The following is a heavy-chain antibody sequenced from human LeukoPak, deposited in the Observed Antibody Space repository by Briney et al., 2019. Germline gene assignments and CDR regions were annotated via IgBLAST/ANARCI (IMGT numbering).Heavy chain of an antibody. D-gene: IGHD1-7*01. CDR1: GFTVSSNS. CDR3: ARAANWNYDY. CDR2: IYSDGSTA. V-gene: IGHV3-74*01. Sequence: GGSLRLSCAASGFTVSSNSMSWVRQAPGKGLVWVSRIYSDGSTASYADSVKGRFTISRDNAKNTLYLQMNSLRAEDTAVYYCARAANWNYDYWGQGTLVTVSS. J-gene: IGHJ4*02.